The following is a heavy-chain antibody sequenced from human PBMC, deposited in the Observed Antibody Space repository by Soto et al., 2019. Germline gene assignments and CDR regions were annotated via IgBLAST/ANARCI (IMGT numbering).Heavy chain of an antibody. V-gene: IGHV4-61*01. CDR1: GASISSGTYN. Sequence: PSETLSLTCSVSGASISSGTYNWSWIRQPPGKALEWIGYMSYSGYTSYNPSLRSRVTISVDTSKNQFSLKLSSVTAADTAVYYCARLLPYDYWGRGTLVTVSS. CDR3: ARLLPYDY. CDR2: MSYSGYT. D-gene: IGHD1-26*01. J-gene: IGHJ4*02.